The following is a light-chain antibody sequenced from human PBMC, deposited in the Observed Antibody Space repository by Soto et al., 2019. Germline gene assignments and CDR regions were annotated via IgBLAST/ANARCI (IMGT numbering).Light chain of an antibody. CDR1: DNIAPW. J-gene: IGKJ1*01. CDR3: QHYNSFSRT. V-gene: IGKV1-5*03. CDR2: KAA. Sequence: IQMPQSPSTLSAAVGDRVAITCRASDNIAPWVAWYQQKPGKAPKLLIYKAANLADEVPSRFAGSGSGTDFTLTITRLQPDDFATYYCQHYNSFSRTFGQGTKVDIK.